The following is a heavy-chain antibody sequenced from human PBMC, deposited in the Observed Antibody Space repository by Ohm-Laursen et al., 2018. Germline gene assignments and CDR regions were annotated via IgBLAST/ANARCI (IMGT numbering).Heavy chain of an antibody. CDR2: ISGSGGST. V-gene: IGHV3-23*01. CDR3: AKEKSLLVVAAILYFQH. Sequence: SLRLSCSASGFTFSSYAMSWVRQAPGKGLEWVSAISGSGGSTYYADSVKGRFTISRDNSKNTLYLQMNSLRAEDTAVYYCAKEKSLLVVAAILYFQHWGQGTLVTVPS. D-gene: IGHD2-15*01. J-gene: IGHJ1*01. CDR1: GFTFSSYA.